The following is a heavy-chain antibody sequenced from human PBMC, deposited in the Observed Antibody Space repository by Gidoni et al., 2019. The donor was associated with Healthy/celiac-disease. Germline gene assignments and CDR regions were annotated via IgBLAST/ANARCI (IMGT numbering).Heavy chain of an antibody. CDR2: ISGSGGST. D-gene: IGHD2-15*01. Sequence: EVQLLESGVGLVQPGGSLRLSCAASGFTFSSFAMSWVRQAPGKGLEWVSAISGSGGSTYYADSVKGRFTISRDNSKNTLYLQMNSLRAEDTAVYYCAKGPDYSPYWYFDLWGRGTLVTVSS. CDR3: AKGPDYSPYWYFDL. CDR1: GFTFSSFA. V-gene: IGHV3-23*01. J-gene: IGHJ2*01.